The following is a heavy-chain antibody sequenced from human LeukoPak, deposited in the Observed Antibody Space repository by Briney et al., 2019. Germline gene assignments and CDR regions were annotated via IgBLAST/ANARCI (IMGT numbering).Heavy chain of an antibody. CDR2: ISGGGGTT. V-gene: IGHV3-23*01. CDR3: ADTPDFDY. Sequence: PGGSLRLSCAASGFTFSTFSMTWVRQAPGKGLEWVSSISGGGGTTYYADSVKGRFTISRDNSKHTLFLHMNSLRAEDTAVYYCADTPDFDYWGQGTLVSVSS. J-gene: IGHJ4*02. CDR1: GFTFSTFS.